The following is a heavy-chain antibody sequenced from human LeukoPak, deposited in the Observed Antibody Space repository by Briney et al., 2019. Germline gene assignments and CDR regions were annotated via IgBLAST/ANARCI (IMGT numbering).Heavy chain of an antibody. V-gene: IGHV1-8*01. CDR1: GYTFTSYD. D-gene: IGHD2-2*01. J-gene: IGHJ5*02. CDR3: ARYCSSTSCYPFP. CDR2: MNPNSGNT. Sequence: GASVKVSCKASGYTFTSYDINXXXXXXGXXXXXXGWMNPNSGNTGYAQKFQGRVTMTRNTSISTAYMELSSLRSEDTAVYYCARYCSSTSCYPFPWGQGTLVTVSS.